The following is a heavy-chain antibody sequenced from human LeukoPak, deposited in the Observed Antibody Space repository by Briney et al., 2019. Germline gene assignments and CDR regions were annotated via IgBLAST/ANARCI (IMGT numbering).Heavy chain of an antibody. Sequence: SETLSLTCAVYGGSFSGYYWSWIRQPPGKGLEWIGEINHSGSTNYNPSLKSRVTISVDTSKNQFSLKLTSVTAADTAVYYCAREGGPYRPLDYSGQGTLVTVSS. CDR2: INHSGST. CDR3: AREGGPYRPLDY. CDR1: GGSFSGYY. V-gene: IGHV4-34*01. J-gene: IGHJ4*02.